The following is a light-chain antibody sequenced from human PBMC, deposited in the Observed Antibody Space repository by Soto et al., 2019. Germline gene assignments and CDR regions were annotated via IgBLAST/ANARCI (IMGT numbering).Light chain of an antibody. CDR2: DVS. CDR3: SSYTSTSTYV. CDR1: SSDVGGFTY. V-gene: IGLV2-14*03. Sequence: QSVLTQPASVSGSPGQSIAISCTGTSSDVGGFTYVSWFQQHPGIAPKLIIYDVSHRPSGVSDRFSGSKSGNTAPLTISWLQAEDEADYYCSSYTSTSTYVFGTGTKVTVL. J-gene: IGLJ1*01.